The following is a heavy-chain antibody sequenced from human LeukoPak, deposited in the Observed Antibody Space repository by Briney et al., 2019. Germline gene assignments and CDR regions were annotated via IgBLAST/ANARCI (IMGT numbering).Heavy chain of an antibody. CDR2: ISGSGGST. CDR3: AKGSSGWPPDDY. V-gene: IGHV3-23*01. D-gene: IGHD6-19*01. Sequence: ASLRLSCAASGFTFSSYAMSWVRQAPGKGLEWVSAISGSGGSTYYADSVKGRFTISRDTSKNKLNLQMNSERAEDTAVCYCAKGSSGWPPDDYWGQGTLVTVSS. J-gene: IGHJ4*02. CDR1: GFTFSSYA.